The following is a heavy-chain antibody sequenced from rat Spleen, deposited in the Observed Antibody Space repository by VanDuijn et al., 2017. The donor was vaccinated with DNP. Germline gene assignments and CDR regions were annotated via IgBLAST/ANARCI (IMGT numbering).Heavy chain of an antibody. CDR2: ISYSGRT. Sequence: EVQLQESGSGLVKPSQSLSLTCSVTGYSITSNYWGWIRQFPGNKMEYIGHISYSGRTDYNPSLNSRISITRDTSRNHFFLQLNSVTTEDTATYYCARWTRYFDSWGQGVLVTVSS. J-gene: IGHJ2*01. CDR3: ARWTRYFDS. V-gene: IGHV3-1*01. CDR1: GYSITSNY. D-gene: IGHD1-7*01.